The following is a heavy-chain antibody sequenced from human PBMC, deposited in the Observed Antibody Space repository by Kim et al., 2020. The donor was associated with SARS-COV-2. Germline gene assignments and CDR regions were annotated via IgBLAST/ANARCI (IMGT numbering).Heavy chain of an antibody. CDR1: GFTFSSYG. CDR3: AKLRTPLNVFLGYLYGMDV. V-gene: IGHV3-30*18. CDR2: ISYDGSNK. Sequence: GGSLRLSCAASGFTFSSYGMHWVRQAPGKGLEWVAVISYDGSNKYYADSVKGRFTISRDNSKNTLYLQMNSLRAEDTAVYYCAKLRTPLNVFLGYLYGMDVWGQGTTVTVSS. D-gene: IGHD2-15*01. J-gene: IGHJ6*02.